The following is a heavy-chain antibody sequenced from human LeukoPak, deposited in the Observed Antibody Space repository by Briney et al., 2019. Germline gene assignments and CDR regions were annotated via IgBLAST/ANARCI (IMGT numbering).Heavy chain of an antibody. D-gene: IGHD6-19*01. Sequence: PGGSLRLSCVASEFTFSNYLMSLVRQAPGKGLEWVANIKQDGSGEYYVDSVKGRFPISRDNAKTSLFLQMNSLRVEDTAVYFCARGRYTSGWYPDYFDYWGPGTLVTVSS. CDR3: ARGRYTSGWYPDYFDY. V-gene: IGHV3-7*04. CDR1: EFTFSNYL. J-gene: IGHJ4*02. CDR2: IKQDGSGE.